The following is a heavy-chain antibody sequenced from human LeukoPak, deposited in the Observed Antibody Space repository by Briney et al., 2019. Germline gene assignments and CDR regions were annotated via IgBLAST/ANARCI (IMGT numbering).Heavy chain of an antibody. CDR2: IIPIFGTA. J-gene: IGHJ6*03. V-gene: IGHV1-69*13. D-gene: IGHD1-26*01. CDR3: ARGGIVGATPGGYYYYMDV. CDR1: GGTFSSYA. Sequence: ASVKVSCKASGGTFSSYAISWVRQAPGQGLEWMGGIIPIFGTANYAQKFQGRVTITADESTSTAYMELSSLRSEDTAVYYCARGGIVGATPGGYYYYMDVWGKGTTVTVSS.